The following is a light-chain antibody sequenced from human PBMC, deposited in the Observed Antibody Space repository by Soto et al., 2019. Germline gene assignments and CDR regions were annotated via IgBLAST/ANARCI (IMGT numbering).Light chain of an antibody. J-gene: IGKJ1*01. CDR1: QTISSW. V-gene: IGKV1-5*03. CDR3: QQYSSSSEWT. Sequence: DIQITQSPSTLSGSVGDRVTITCRASQTISSWLAWYQQKPGKAPKLLIYKASTLKSGVPSRFSGSGSGTEFTLTISSLQPDDFATYYCQQYSSSSEWTFGQGTKVDIK. CDR2: KAS.